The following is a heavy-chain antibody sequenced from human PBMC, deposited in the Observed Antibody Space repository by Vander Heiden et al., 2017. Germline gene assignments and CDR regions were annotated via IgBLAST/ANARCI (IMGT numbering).Heavy chain of an antibody. CDR1: GFSLSTSGVG. CDR2: IYWNDDK. CDR3: AHRRRSFSITRGRGEYYFDY. V-gene: IGHV2-5*01. D-gene: IGHD3-10*01. J-gene: IGHJ4*02. Sequence: QITLKESGPTLVKPTQTLTLTCTFSGFSLSTSGVGVGWIRQPPGKALEWLALIYWNDDKRYSPSMKSRLTITKDTSKNQVVLTMTKMDPVETATYYCAHRRRSFSITRGRGEYYFDYWGQGTMVTVYS.